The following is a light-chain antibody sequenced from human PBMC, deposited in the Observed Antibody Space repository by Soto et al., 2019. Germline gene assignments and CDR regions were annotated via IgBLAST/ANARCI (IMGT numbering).Light chain of an antibody. V-gene: IGKV1-39*01. CDR2: AAS. Sequence: DIQMNQSPSSLSASVGDRVTITCRASQRISSYLNWYQQKPGKAPKLLIYAASSLQSGVPSRVSGSGSGTDFTRTISSLQPEDFATYYCQQSYSTPWTVGQGTKVEIK. J-gene: IGKJ1*01. CDR1: QRISSY. CDR3: QQSYSTPWT.